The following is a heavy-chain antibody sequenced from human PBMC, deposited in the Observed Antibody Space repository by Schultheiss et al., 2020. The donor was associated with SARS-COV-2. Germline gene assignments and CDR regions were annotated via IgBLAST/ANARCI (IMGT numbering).Heavy chain of an antibody. D-gene: IGHD3-3*01. CDR1: GFTVSSNY. CDR2: ISSSSSYI. CDR3: AREMAIFGVVEAFDI. Sequence: GGSLRLSCAASGFTVSSNYMSWVRQAPGKGLEWVSSISSSSSYIYYADSVKGRFTISRDNAKNSLYLQMNSLRAEDTAMYYCAREMAIFGVVEAFDIWGQGTMVTVS. V-gene: IGHV3-21*01. J-gene: IGHJ3*02.